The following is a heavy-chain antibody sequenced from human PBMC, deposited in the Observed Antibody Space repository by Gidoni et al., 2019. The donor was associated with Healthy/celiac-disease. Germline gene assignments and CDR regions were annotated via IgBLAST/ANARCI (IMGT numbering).Heavy chain of an antibody. V-gene: IGHV4-34*01. CDR3: AHLDYYGSGSPQS. Sequence: QVQLQQWGAGLLKPSETLSLTCAVYGGSFSGYYWSWIRQPPGKGLEWIGEINHSGSTNYNPSLKSRVTISVDTSKNQFSLKLSSVTAADTAVYYCAHLDYYGSGSPQSWGQGTLVTVSS. D-gene: IGHD3-10*01. CDR1: GGSFSGYY. J-gene: IGHJ4*02. CDR2: INHSGST.